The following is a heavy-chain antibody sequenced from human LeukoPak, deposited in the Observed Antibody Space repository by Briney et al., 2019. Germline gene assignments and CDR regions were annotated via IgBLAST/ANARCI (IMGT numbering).Heavy chain of an antibody. V-gene: IGHV3-23*01. CDR1: GFTFSSYA. D-gene: IGHD3/OR15-3a*01. Sequence: GGSLRLSCASSGFTFSSYAMSWVRQAPGKGLEWVATISGSGATRNYADSVKGRFTISRDNSKNTLYLQINRLRAEDTALYYCVSEGLVAFYYWGQGTLVAVSS. CDR3: VSEGLVAFYY. J-gene: IGHJ4*02. CDR2: ISGSGATR.